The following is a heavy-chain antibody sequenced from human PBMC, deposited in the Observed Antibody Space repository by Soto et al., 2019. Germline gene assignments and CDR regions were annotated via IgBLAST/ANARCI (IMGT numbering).Heavy chain of an antibody. D-gene: IGHD3-10*01. CDR1: GGSISSGGYY. Sequence: VQLQESGPGLVKASQTLSLTCNVSGGSISSGGYYWTWIRQHPGKVLEWIGNIHHSGSTFYNPSLKSRVSISVDTSKNPFSLKLSSVTAADTAVYFCVRGVLSWGQGTLVTVSS. CDR3: VRGVLS. J-gene: IGHJ1*01. V-gene: IGHV4-31*03. CDR2: IHHSGST.